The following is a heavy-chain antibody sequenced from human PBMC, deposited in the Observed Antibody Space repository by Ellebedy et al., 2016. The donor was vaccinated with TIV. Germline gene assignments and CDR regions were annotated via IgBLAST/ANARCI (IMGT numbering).Heavy chain of an antibody. CDR2: AYYSGST. J-gene: IGHJ4*02. CDR1: GASISYPAHC. D-gene: IGHD6-19*01. CDR3: ARHPLEWLVGPMFFDY. Sequence: MPSETLSLTCTASGASISYPAHCWGWIRQPPGKGLEWIGSAYYSGSTYYNPSLKSRVTISVDTSKNQCSLRLSSVTAADTAVYNCARHPLEWLVGPMFFDYWGQGTLVTVSS. V-gene: IGHV4-39*01.